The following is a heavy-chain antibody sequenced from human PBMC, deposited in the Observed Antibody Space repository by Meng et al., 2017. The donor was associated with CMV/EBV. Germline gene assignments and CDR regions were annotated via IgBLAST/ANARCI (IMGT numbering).Heavy chain of an antibody. V-gene: IGHV1-18*01. J-gene: IGHJ5*02. CDR3: ARETTYYEFWSGYYIPRWFDP. CDR2: ISAYNGNT. CDR1: GYTFTSYG. D-gene: IGHD3-3*01. Sequence: ASVKVSCKASGYTFTSYGISWVRQAPGQGLEWMGWISAYNGNTNYAQKLQGRVTMTTDTSTSTAYMELRSLRSDDTAVYYCARETTYYEFWSGYYIPRWFDPWGQGTLVTVSS.